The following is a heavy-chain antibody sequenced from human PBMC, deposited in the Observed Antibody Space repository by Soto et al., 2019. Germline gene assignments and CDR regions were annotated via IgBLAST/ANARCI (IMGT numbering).Heavy chain of an antibody. V-gene: IGHV1-69*13. CDR1: GGTFSSYA. Sequence: SVKVSCKASGGTFSSYAISWVRQAPGQGLEWMGGIIPIFGTANYAQKFQGRVTITADESTSTAYMELSSLRSEDTAVYYCARSQYSSSWYSYYYYYYGMDVWGQGTTVTVSS. J-gene: IGHJ6*02. CDR2: IIPIFGTA. D-gene: IGHD6-13*01. CDR3: ARSQYSSSWYSYYYYYYGMDV.